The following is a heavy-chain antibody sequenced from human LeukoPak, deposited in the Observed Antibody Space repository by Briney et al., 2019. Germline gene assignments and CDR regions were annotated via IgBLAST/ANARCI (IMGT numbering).Heavy chain of an antibody. Sequence: GGSLRLSCAASGFTFSNYAMNWVRQAPGTGLEWVSSISGSGSSTFSADSVKGRFTISRDNSKSTLYLQMNSLRAEDTAVYYCAKRGEGCSGLSCLYWHFDIWGRGTLVTVSS. D-gene: IGHD2-15*01. V-gene: IGHV3-23*01. CDR1: GFTFSNYA. CDR2: ISGSGSST. J-gene: IGHJ2*01. CDR3: AKRGEGCSGLSCLYWHFDI.